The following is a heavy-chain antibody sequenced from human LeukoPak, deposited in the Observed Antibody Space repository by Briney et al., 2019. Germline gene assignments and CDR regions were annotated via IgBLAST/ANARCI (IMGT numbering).Heavy chain of an antibody. CDR2: ISSSSSTI. CDR1: GFTFSSYS. Sequence: PGGSLRLSCAASGFTFSSYSMNWVRQAPGKGLEWVSYISSSSSTIYYADFVKGRFTISRDNAKNSLYLQMNSLRAEDTAVYYCARENGRWGQGTLVTVSS. J-gene: IGHJ4*02. V-gene: IGHV3-48*01. D-gene: IGHD2-8*01. CDR3: ARENGR.